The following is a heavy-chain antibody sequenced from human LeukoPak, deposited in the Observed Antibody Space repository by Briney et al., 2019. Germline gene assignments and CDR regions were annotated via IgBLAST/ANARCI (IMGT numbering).Heavy chain of an antibody. CDR2: IYHSGST. D-gene: IGHD6-13*01. J-gene: IGHJ4*02. CDR3: ARNLGGSSWVFDY. V-gene: IGHV4-4*02. Sequence: SETLSLTCAVSGGSISSSNWWSWVRQPPGKGLEWIGEIYHSGSTNYNPSLKSRVTISVDTSKNQFSLKPSSVTAADTAVYYCARNLGGSSWVFDYWGQGTLVTVSS. CDR1: GGSISSSNW.